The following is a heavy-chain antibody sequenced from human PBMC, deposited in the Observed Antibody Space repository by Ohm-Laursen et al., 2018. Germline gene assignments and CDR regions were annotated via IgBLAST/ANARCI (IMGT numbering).Heavy chain of an antibody. Sequence: SLRLSCAASGFTFSNYDIHWVRQAPGKGLEWVAVIWSDGSNKYYVDSVKGRFTISRDNSKSTLSPQMNSLRAEDTAVYYCARDRRRWLPDYWGQGTLVTVSS. D-gene: IGHD5-24*01. V-gene: IGHV3-33*01. CDR1: GFTFSNYD. CDR3: ARDRRRWLPDY. CDR2: IWSDGSNK. J-gene: IGHJ4*02.